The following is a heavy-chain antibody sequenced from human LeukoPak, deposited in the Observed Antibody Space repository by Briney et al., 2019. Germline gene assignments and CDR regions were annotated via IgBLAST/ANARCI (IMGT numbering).Heavy chain of an antibody. V-gene: IGHV1-18*01. Sequence: ASVKVSCKASGYTFTSYGISWVRQAPGQGLEWMGWISAYNGNTNYAQKLQGRVTMTTDTSTSTAYMELRSLRSDDTAVYYCARGGGTPAVYCSGGSCYRAFDIWGQGTMVTVSS. D-gene: IGHD2-15*01. J-gene: IGHJ3*02. CDR2: ISAYNGNT. CDR1: GYTFTSYG. CDR3: ARGGGTPAVYCSGGSCYRAFDI.